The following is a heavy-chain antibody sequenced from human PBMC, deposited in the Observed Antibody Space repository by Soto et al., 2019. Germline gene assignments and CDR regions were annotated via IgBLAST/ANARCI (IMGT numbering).Heavy chain of an antibody. J-gene: IGHJ4*02. D-gene: IGHD3-10*01. Sequence: QVQLQESGPGLVKPSETLSLTCTVSGGSISSYYWSWIRQPAGKGLEWIGRIYTSGSTNYNPSLKSRVTMSVDTSKNQFSLNLSSVTAADTAVYYCARSYGSGSYKRVSRLYYFDYWGQGTLVTVSS. CDR3: ARSYGSGSYKRVSRLYYFDY. CDR1: GGSISSYY. V-gene: IGHV4-4*07. CDR2: IYTSGST.